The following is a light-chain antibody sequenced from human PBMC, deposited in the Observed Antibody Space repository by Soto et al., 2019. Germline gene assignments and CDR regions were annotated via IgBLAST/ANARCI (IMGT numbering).Light chain of an antibody. CDR1: QSISKY. CDR2: ATS. V-gene: IGKV1-39*01. Sequence: DIQMTQSPSSLSASVGDRVTITCRASQSISKYLSWFQQKPGKAPKLLIYATSSLQSGVPSRFSGSGSETDFTHTISSLQPEDFATYYCQQSDSTPPWTFGQGTKVEIK. CDR3: QQSDSTPPWT. J-gene: IGKJ1*01.